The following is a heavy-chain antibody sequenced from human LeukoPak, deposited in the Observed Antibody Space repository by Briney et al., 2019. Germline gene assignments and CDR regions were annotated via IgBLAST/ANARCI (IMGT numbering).Heavy chain of an antibody. CDR2: IKHDGSEK. Sequence: GGSLRLSCAASGFTFSRHWMTWVRQAPGKGLEWVANIKHDGSEKNYVDSVKGRFTISRDDAKNSLYLQMNSLRAEDTAVYYCATPLDYYDRSDSHQGGDWGQGTLVTVSS. V-gene: IGHV3-7*03. D-gene: IGHD3-22*01. J-gene: IGHJ4*02. CDR3: ATPLDYYDRSDSHQGGD. CDR1: GFTFSRHW.